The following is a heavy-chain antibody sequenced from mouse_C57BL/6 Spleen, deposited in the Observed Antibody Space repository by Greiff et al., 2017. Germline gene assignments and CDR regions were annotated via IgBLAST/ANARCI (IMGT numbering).Heavy chain of an antibody. CDR1: GFTFSDYG. J-gene: IGHJ2*01. Sequence: DVMLVESGGGLVKPGGSLKLSCAASGFTFSDYGMHWVRQAPEKGLEWVAYISSGSSTIYYADTVKGRFTISRDNAKNTLFLQMTSLRSEDTAMYYCAMDGYYYFDYWGQGTTLTVSS. CDR3: AMDGYYYFDY. D-gene: IGHD2-3*01. CDR2: ISSGSSTI. V-gene: IGHV5-17*01.